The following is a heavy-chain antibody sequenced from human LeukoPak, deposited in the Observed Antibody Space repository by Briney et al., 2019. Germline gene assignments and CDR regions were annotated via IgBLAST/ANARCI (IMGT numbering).Heavy chain of an antibody. D-gene: IGHD3-10*01. CDR2: INPNSGGT. CDR1: GYTFTGYY. Sequence: LGASVKVSCKASGYTFTGYYMHWVRQAPGQGLEWMERINPNSGGTNYAQKFQGRVTMTRDTSISTAYMELSSLRSDDTAVYYCARTILWFGELLSSDAFDIWGQGTMVTVSS. V-gene: IGHV1-2*06. J-gene: IGHJ3*02. CDR3: ARTILWFGELLSSDAFDI.